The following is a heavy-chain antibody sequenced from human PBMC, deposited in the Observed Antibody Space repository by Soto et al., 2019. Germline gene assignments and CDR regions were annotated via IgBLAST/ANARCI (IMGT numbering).Heavy chain of an antibody. D-gene: IGHD3-3*01. CDR2: VYWDDDQ. CDR3: AYRPPRVFGDNWFDP. V-gene: IGHV2-5*02. Sequence: QITLKESGPTLVKPTQTLTLTCTLSGVSLSTDGVGVAWIRQPPGKALEWLALVYWDDDQRYSPSMTSRLTIPKDTSKNQVVLTMPDMDPVDTATYYCAYRPPRVFGDNWFDPWGQGTLVTVSS. CDR1: GVSLSTDGVG. J-gene: IGHJ5*02.